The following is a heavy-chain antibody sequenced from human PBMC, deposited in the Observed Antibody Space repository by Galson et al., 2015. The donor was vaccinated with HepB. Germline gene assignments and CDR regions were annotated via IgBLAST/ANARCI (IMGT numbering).Heavy chain of an antibody. CDR3: ARVYFGSGSSSAYWYFDL. CDR1: GFTFSSYT. D-gene: IGHD3-10*01. CDR2: ISSTGTTM. J-gene: IGHJ2*01. Sequence: SLRLSCAASGFTFSSYTMNWVRQAPGKGLESVSYISSTGTTMYYADSAAGRFTISRDNAQDSLYLQMNSLRDEDTAVYYCARVYFGSGSSSAYWYFDLWGCGALVTVSS. V-gene: IGHV3-48*02.